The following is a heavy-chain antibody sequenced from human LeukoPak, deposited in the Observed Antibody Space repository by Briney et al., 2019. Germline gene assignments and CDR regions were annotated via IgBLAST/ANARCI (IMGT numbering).Heavy chain of an antibody. J-gene: IGHJ5*02. CDR2: IYYSGST. CDR3: ARDEITMVRGVIRDDWFDP. V-gene: IGHV4-59*11. CDR1: GGSISSHY. Sequence: SETLSLTCTGPGGSISSHYWSWIRQPPGKGLEWIGYIYYSGSTNYNPSLKSRVTISEDTPKHQYSLKLSSVAAADPAVYYCARDEITMVRGVIRDDWFDPWGQGTLVTVSS. D-gene: IGHD3-10*01.